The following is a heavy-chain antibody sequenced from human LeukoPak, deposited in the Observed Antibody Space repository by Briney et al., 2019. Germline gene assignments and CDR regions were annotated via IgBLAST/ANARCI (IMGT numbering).Heavy chain of an antibody. Sequence: ASVKVSCKASGYTFTGYYMHWVRQAPGQGLEWMGWISAYNGNTNYAQKLQGRVTMTTDTSTSTAYMELRSLRSDDTAVYYCARGRRGQQNWFDPWGQGTLVTVSS. CDR3: ARGRRGQQNWFDP. CDR2: ISAYNGNT. D-gene: IGHD6-13*01. V-gene: IGHV1-18*04. J-gene: IGHJ5*02. CDR1: GYTFTGYY.